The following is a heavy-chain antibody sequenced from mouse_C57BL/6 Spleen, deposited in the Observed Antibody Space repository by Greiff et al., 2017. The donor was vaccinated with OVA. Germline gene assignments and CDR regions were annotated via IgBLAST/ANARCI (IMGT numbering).Heavy chain of an antibody. CDR2: IHPNSGST. CDR3: ARVQGYYDYDEGFAY. V-gene: IGHV1-64*01. J-gene: IGHJ3*01. CDR1: GYPFPSYW. D-gene: IGHD2-4*01. Sequence: QVQLQQPGAELVKPGASVKLSCKASGYPFPSYWMTWVKQRPGQGLEWIGMIHPNSGSTNYNEKFKSKATLTVDKSSSTAYMQLSSLTSEDSAVYYCARVQGYYDYDEGFAYWGQGTLVTVSA.